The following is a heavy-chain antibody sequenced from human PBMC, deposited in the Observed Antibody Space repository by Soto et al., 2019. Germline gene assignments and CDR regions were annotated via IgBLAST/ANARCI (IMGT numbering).Heavy chain of an antibody. CDR3: ARRGVYIYGPRGYYSYGMDV. V-gene: IGHV1-8*01. D-gene: IGHD5-18*01. CDR1: GYTFTSYD. CDR2: MNPNSGNT. Sequence: ASVKVSCKASGYTFTSYDINWVRQATGQGLEWMGWMNPNSGNTGYAQKFQGRVTMTRNTSISTAYMELSSLRSEDTAVYYCARRGVYIYGPRGYYSYGMDVWGPGTTVTLSS. J-gene: IGHJ6*02.